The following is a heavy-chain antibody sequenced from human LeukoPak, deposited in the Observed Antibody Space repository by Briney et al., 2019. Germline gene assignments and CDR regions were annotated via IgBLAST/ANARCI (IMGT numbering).Heavy chain of an antibody. CDR2: IKQDGSEK. Sequence: GGSLRLSCAASGFTFSSYWMSWVRQAPGKGLEWVANIKQDGSEKYYVDSVKGRFTISRDNAKNSLYLQMNSLRAEDTAVYYCARLHHRYSSGPNPLWGQGTLVTVSS. V-gene: IGHV3-7*03. CDR3: ARLHHRYSSGPNPL. D-gene: IGHD6-19*01. CDR1: GFTFSSYW. J-gene: IGHJ4*02.